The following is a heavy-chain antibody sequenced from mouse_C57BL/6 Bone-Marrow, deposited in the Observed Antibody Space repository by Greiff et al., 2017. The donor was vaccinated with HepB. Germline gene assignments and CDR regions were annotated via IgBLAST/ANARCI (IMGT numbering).Heavy chain of an antibody. Sequence: EVKVEESGGGLVKPGGSLKLSCAASGFTFSDYGMHWVRQAPEKGLEWVAYISSGSSTIYYADTVKGRFTISRDNAKNTLFLQMTSLRSEDTAMYYCARKSNYAYYAMDYWGQGTSVTVSS. CDR1: GFTFSDYG. D-gene: IGHD2-5*01. J-gene: IGHJ4*01. CDR2: ISSGSSTI. CDR3: ARKSNYAYYAMDY. V-gene: IGHV5-17*01.